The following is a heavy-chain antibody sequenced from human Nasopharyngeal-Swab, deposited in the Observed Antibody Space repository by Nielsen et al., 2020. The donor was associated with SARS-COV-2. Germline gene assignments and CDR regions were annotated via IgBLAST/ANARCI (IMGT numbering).Heavy chain of an antibody. V-gene: IGHV3-48*03. CDR3: ARDEGARVLWFGELSTYYYYGMDV. D-gene: IGHD3-10*01. J-gene: IGHJ6*02. Sequence: WIRKSPGKGLEWVSAISGSGGSIYYADSVKGRFTISRDNAKNSLYLQMNSLRAEDTAVYYCARDEGARVLWFGELSTYYYYGMDVWGQGTTVTVSS. CDR2: ISGSGGSI.